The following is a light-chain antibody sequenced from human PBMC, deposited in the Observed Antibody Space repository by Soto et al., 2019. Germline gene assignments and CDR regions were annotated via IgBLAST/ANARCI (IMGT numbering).Light chain of an antibody. V-gene: IGKV3-11*01. J-gene: IGKJ3*01. Sequence: ESVLTQSPATLSLSPGERATLSCRASRILSSHLAWYQQKPGQAPRLLIYDASNRATGIPARFSGSGSGTDFTLTISSLEPEDFAVYYCQQSSLFGPGTRVDMK. CDR1: RILSSH. CDR2: DAS. CDR3: QQSSL.